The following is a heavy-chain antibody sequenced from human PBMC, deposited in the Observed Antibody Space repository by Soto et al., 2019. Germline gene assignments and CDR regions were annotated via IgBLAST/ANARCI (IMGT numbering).Heavy chain of an antibody. CDR1: GGSISSSSYY. V-gene: IGHV4-39*01. CDR3: SRQGILTVLGGWFDP. CDR2: IYYSGSS. Sequence: QLQLQESGPGLVKPSETLSLTCTVSGGSISSSSYYWGWIRQPPGSGLEWIGSIYYSGSSYYNPALSRRVTMSVAPSKNQAPRKGSPGHAAETAVYSWSRQGILTVLGGWFDPWGQGTLVTVSS. D-gene: IGHD3-9*01. J-gene: IGHJ5*02.